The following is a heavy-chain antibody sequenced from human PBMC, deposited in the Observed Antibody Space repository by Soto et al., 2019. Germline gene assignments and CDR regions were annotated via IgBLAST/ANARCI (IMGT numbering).Heavy chain of an antibody. D-gene: IGHD3-3*01. J-gene: IGHJ3*02. V-gene: IGHV1-8*01. CDR2: MNPNSGNT. CDR1: GYTFTSYD. Sequence: GASVKVSCKASGYTFTSYDINWVRQATGQGLEWMGWMNPNSGNTGYAQKFQGRVTMTRDTSISTAYMELSRLRSDDTAVYYCARNYDFWSGYDYPVGAFDIWGQGTMVTVSS. CDR3: ARNYDFWSGYDYPVGAFDI.